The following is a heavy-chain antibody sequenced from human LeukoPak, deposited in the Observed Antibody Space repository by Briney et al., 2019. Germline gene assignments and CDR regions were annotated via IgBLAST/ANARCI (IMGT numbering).Heavy chain of an antibody. CDR2: INTKGAST. J-gene: IGHJ5*02. CDR3: ARDAEYGSGSMWLLDP. V-gene: IGHV1-2*02. Sequence: GASVKVSCKASGYTFSDYYIHWVRQAPGQGLEWMGWINTKGASTKYAQKFQGRVTMTRDTSINTVYMELSRLTPDDTAIYYCARDAEYGSGSMWLLDPWGQGTQVTVSS. CDR1: GYTFSDYY. D-gene: IGHD3-10*01.